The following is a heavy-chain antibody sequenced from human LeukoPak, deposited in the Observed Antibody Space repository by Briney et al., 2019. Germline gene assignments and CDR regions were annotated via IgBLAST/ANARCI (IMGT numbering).Heavy chain of an antibody. Sequence: GASVKVSCKASGYTFTSYDINWVRQATGQGLEWMGWMNPNSGNTGYAQKLQGRVTMTRNTSISTAYMELSSLRSEDTAGYYGARGGSSSLDYWGQGTLVTVSS. J-gene: IGHJ4*02. V-gene: IGHV1-8*01. CDR1: GYTFTSYD. D-gene: IGHD6-13*01. CDR2: MNPNSGNT. CDR3: ARGGSSSLDY.